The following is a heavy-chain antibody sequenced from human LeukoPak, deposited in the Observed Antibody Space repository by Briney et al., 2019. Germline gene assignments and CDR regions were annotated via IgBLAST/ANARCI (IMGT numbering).Heavy chain of an antibody. Sequence: GGSLRLSCAASGFTFDDYAMHWVRQAPGKGLEWVSGISWNSGSIGYADSVKGRFTISRDNSKNTLYLQMNSLRAEDTAVYYCAKDRDPATIVISYFDYWGQGTLVTVSS. CDR2: ISWNSGSI. J-gene: IGHJ4*02. D-gene: IGHD2-2*01. CDR3: AKDRDPATIVISYFDY. V-gene: IGHV3-9*01. CDR1: GFTFDDYA.